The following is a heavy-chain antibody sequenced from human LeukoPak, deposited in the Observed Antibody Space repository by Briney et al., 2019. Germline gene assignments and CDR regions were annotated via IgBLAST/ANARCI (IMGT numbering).Heavy chain of an antibody. Sequence: GGSLRLSCVASGLTFHDYAMHWVRQAPGKGLEWVSLISADGGSTFYADSVRGRFSICRDNSKNSLYLQMNSLRTEDTAMYYCAKESGKFDYWGQGTLVAVSS. CDR1: GLTFHDYA. CDR3: AKESGKFDY. J-gene: IGHJ4*02. V-gene: IGHV3-43*02. CDR2: ISADGGST.